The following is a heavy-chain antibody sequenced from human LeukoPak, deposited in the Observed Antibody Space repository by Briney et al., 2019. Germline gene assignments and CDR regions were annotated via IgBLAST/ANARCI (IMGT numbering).Heavy chain of an antibody. D-gene: IGHD3-10*01. V-gene: IGHV4-30-4*01. Sequence: SQTLSLTCTVSGSSISSGDYYWGWIRQPPGKGLEWIGYIYYSGSTYYNPSLKSRVTISVDTSKNQFSLKLSSVTAADTAVYYCARDHYYGSDLNWFDPWGQGTLVTVSS. CDR2: IYYSGST. J-gene: IGHJ5*02. CDR1: GSSISSGDYY. CDR3: ARDHYYGSDLNWFDP.